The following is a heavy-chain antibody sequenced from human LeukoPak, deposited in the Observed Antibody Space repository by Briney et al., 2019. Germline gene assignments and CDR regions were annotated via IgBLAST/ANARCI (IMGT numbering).Heavy chain of an antibody. CDR3: AGPRSRISWFDP. CDR2: IYYSGST. Sequence: PSETLSLTCTVSGGSISSSNYYWGWLRQPPGKGLEWIGNIYYSGSTYYNPSLKSRVTIAVDTSKNQFSLRLKSVAAADTSIYYCAGPRSRISWFDPWGQGTLVTVSS. V-gene: IGHV4-39*01. J-gene: IGHJ5*02. CDR1: GGSISSSNYY. D-gene: IGHD2-15*01.